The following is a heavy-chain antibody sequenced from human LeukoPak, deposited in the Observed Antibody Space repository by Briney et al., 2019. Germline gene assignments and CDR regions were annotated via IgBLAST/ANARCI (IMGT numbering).Heavy chain of an antibody. J-gene: IGHJ5*02. CDR2: INPNSGGT. V-gene: IGHV1-2*02. CDR1: GYTFTDYY. Sequence: ASVKVSCKTSGYTFTDYYMHWVRQAPGQGLEWMGWINPNSGGTNYAQKFQGRVTMTRDTSISTAYMELSRLRSDDTAVYYCARDGVGATITNNWFDPWGQGTLVTVSS. CDR3: ARDGVGATITNNWFDP. D-gene: IGHD1-26*01.